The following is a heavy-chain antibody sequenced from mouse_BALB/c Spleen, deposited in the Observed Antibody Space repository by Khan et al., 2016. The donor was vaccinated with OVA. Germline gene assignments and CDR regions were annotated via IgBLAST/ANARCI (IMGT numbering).Heavy chain of an antibody. J-gene: IGHJ2*01. CDR1: GYTFTSYW. Sequence: QVQLQQSGAELAKPGASVKMSCKASGYTFTSYWMHWIKQRSGQGLEWIGYINPTSGYTDYNQKFKDKATLTADKSSSTAYIQLSSLTSDDSAVYYCARDRIDYWGQGTALTVSS. CDR2: INPTSGYT. V-gene: IGHV1-7*01. CDR3: ARDRIDY.